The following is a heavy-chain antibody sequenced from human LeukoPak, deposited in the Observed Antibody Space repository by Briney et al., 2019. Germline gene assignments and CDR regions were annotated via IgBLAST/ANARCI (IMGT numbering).Heavy chain of an antibody. J-gene: IGHJ4*02. D-gene: IGHD3-10*01. V-gene: IGHV3-11*01. CDR3: ARGLLWFGELSHDFDY. CDR1: GFTVSSNY. Sequence: GGSLRLSCAASGFTVSSNYMSWVRQAPGKGLEWVSYISNSDSTTYYADSVKGRFTISRDNAKNSLYLQMNSLRAEDTAVYYCARGLLWFGELSHDFDYWGQGTLVTVSS. CDR2: ISNSDSTT.